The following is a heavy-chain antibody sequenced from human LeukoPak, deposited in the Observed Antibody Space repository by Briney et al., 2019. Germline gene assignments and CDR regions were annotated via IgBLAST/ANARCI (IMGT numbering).Heavy chain of an antibody. CDR3: AREEVLHLGFDP. V-gene: IGHV3-72*01. CDR2: TRNKANSYTT. CDR1: GFTFSDHY. Sequence: PGGSLRLSCAASGFTFSDHYMDWVRQAPGKGLEWVGRTRNKANSYTTEYAASVKGRFTISRDDSKNSLYLQMNSLKTEDTAVYYCAREEVLHLGFDPWGQGTLVTVSS. J-gene: IGHJ5*02. D-gene: IGHD3-10*01.